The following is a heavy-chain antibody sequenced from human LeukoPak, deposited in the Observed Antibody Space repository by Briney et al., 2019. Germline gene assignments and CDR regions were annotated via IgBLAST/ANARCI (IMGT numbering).Heavy chain of an antibody. V-gene: IGHV5-51*01. CDR2: IDPADSDS. CDR1: GYSFSSFW. Sequence: GESLKISCKGSGYSFSSFWLGWVRQMPGKGLEWMGLIDPADSDSRYSPSFQGQVTISADKSISTAYLQWSSLKASDTAMYYCARLGRGIIDYWGQGTLVTVSS. CDR3: ARLGRGIIDY. D-gene: IGHD3-10*01. J-gene: IGHJ4*02.